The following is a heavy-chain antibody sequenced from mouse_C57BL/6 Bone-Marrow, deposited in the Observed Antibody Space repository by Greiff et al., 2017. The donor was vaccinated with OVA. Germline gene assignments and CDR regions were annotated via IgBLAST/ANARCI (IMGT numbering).Heavy chain of an antibody. J-gene: IGHJ2*01. V-gene: IGHV14-4*01. CDR2: IDPENGNT. Sequence: EVQLHQSGAELVRPGASVKLSCTASGFNIKDDYMHWVKQRPEQGLEWIGWIDPENGNTEYASKFQGKATITADTSSNTAYLQLSSLTSEDTAVYYCTPYYGTFDYWGQGTTLTVSS. CDR1: GFNIKDDY. D-gene: IGHD2-10*01. CDR3: TPYYGTFDY.